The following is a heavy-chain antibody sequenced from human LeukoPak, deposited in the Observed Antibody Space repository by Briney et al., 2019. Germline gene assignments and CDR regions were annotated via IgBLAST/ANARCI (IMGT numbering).Heavy chain of an antibody. V-gene: IGHV1-8*01. Sequence: GASVKVSCKASGYSFTSYDINWVRQATGQGLEWMGWMNPNSGNTGYAQKFQGRVTMTRNTSISTAYMELSSLRSEDAAVYYCARDLGNIAGGFDPWGQGTLVTVSS. CDR3: ARDLGNIAGGFDP. J-gene: IGHJ5*02. CDR1: GYSFTSYD. D-gene: IGHD6-13*01. CDR2: MNPNSGNT.